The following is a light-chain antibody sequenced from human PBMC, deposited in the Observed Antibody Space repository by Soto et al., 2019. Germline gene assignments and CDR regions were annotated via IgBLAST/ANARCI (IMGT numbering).Light chain of an antibody. J-gene: IGLJ1*01. CDR2: ANS. V-gene: IGLV1-40*01. CDR1: SSNLGAGYD. CDR3: SSYTSSSTLV. Sequence: QSVLTQPPSVSGAPGRRVTISCSGSSSNLGAGYDVQWYQQFPGTAPKLLIYANSARPSGVPDRFSGSKSGTSASLAITGLQAEDEADYYCSSYTSSSTLVFGTGTKVTVL.